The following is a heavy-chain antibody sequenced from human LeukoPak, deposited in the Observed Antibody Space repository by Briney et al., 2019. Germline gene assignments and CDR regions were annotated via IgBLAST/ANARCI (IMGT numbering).Heavy chain of an antibody. CDR2: INPSGGST. D-gene: IGHD3-16*02. J-gene: IGHJ4*02. Sequence: ASVEVSCKASGYTFTSYYIHWVRQAPGQGLEWMGIINPSGGSTGYAQKFQDRVTMSRDTSTSTVYMELSSLRSEDTAVYYCARALWGSYRYTSDYWGQGTLVTVSS. CDR3: ARALWGSYRYTSDY. CDR1: GYTFTSYY. V-gene: IGHV1-46*01.